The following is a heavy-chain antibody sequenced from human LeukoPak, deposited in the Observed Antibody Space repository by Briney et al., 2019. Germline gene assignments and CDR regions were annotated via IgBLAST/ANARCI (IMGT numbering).Heavy chain of an antibody. V-gene: IGHV1-46*01. Sequence: GASVKVSCKASGYTFTSYYLHWVRQAPGQGLEWMGIFNLSDGRATYTQKFQGRVTMTRDTSTSTVYMDLSSLRSDDTAVYYCARQAVTTGWYFDYWGQGTLVAVSS. CDR2: FNLSDGRA. D-gene: IGHD4-17*01. CDR3: ARQAVTTGWYFDY. CDR1: GYTFTSYY. J-gene: IGHJ4*02.